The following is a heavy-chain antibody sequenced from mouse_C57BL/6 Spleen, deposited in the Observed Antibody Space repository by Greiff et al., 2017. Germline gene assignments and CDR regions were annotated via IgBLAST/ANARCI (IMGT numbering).Heavy chain of an antibody. CDR1: GFTFSDYG. CDR2: ISSGSSTI. Sequence: EVKLMESGGGLVKPGGSLKLSCAASGFTFSDYGMHWVRQAPEKGLEWVAYISSGSSTIYYADTVKGRFTISRDNAKNTLFLQMTSLRSEDTAMYYCARAIYYDYDWYFDVWGTGTTVTVSS. CDR3: ARAIYYDYDWYFDV. J-gene: IGHJ1*03. V-gene: IGHV5-17*01. D-gene: IGHD2-4*01.